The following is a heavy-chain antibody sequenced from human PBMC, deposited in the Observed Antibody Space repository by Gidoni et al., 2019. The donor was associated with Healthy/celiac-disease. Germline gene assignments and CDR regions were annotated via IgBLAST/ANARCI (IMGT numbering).Heavy chain of an antibody. V-gene: IGHV4-34*01. J-gene: IGHJ5*02. D-gene: IGHD2-15*01. CDR3: ARGGWYHKRGCFDP. Sequence: QVQLQQWGAGLLKPSETLSLTCAVYGGSFSGYYWSWIRQPPGKGLEWIGEINHSGSTNYNPSLKSRVTISVDTSKNQFSLKLSSVTAADTAVYYCARGGWYHKRGCFDPWGQGTLVTVSS. CDR2: INHSGST. CDR1: GGSFSGYY.